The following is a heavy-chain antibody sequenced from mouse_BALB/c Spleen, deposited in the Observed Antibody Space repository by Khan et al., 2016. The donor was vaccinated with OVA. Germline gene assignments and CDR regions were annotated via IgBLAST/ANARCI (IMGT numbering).Heavy chain of an antibody. V-gene: IGHV5-6*01. CDR2: VSTGGHYT. CDR1: GFTFSTNG. J-gene: IGHJ3*01. Sequence: EVELVESGGDEVKPGGSLKLSCAAPGFTFSTNGMSWVRQTPDKRREWVATVSTGGHYTYYPDTGKGRFTIPRDKAKNTLYLQMRSLKSEDTAIFYCARLAYYYDSEGFAYWGQGTLVTVSA. D-gene: IGHD1-1*01. CDR3: ARLAYYYDSEGFAY.